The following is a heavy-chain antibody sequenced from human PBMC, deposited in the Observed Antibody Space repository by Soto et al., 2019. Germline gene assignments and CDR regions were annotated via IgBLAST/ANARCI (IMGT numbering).Heavy chain of an antibody. D-gene: IGHD6-19*01. Sequence: SVKVSCKASGFTFTSSAVQWVRQARGQRLEWIGWIVVGSGNTNYAQKFQERVTITRDMSTSTAYMELSSLRSEDTAVYYCAAGSIAVAGSRFDYWGQGNLVTGSS. V-gene: IGHV1-58*01. CDR3: AAGSIAVAGSRFDY. CDR2: IVVGSGNT. CDR1: GFTFTSSA. J-gene: IGHJ4*02.